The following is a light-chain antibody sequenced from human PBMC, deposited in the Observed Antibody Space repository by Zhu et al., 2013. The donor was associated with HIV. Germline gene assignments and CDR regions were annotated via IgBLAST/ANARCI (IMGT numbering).Light chain of an antibody. V-gene: IGKV1-33*01. CDR1: QDISTS. Sequence: DIQMTQSPSSLSASVGDRVTITCQASQDISTSLNWYQQKPGKAPKLLIYDASHLEPGVPSGFSGSGSGTHFTFTINSLQPEDIATYYCQQYDNLPLTFGEGPRWTSN. CDR3: QQYDNLPLT. CDR2: DAS. J-gene: IGKJ4*01.